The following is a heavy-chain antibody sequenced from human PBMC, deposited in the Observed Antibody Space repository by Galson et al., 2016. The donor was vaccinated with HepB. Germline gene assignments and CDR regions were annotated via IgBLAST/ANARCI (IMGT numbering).Heavy chain of an antibody. D-gene: IGHD1-7*01. Sequence: LRLSCAASGFTFSSYWIHWVRQAPGKGLEWVSRIRNDETTSVIGRFTISRDNAKNTLYLEMNSLRAEDTAVCYCARDGGLGTPFDCWGQGTLVTVSS. J-gene: IGHJ4*02. V-gene: IGHV3-74*01. CDR1: GFTFSSYW. CDR2: IRND. CDR3: ARDGGLGTPFDC.